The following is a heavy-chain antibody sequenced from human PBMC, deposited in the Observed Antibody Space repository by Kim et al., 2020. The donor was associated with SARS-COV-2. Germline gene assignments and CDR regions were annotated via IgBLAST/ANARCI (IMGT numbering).Heavy chain of an antibody. CDR2: ISWNSGSI. CDR1: GFTFDDYA. J-gene: IGHJ4*02. V-gene: IGHV3-9*01. CDR3: AKGQGYSSGWLDY. D-gene: IGHD6-19*01. Sequence: GGSLRLSCAASGFTFDDYAMHWVRQAPGKGLEWVSGISWNSGSIGYADSVKGRFTISRDNAKNSLYLQMNSLRAEDTALYYCAKGQGYSSGWLDYWGQGT.